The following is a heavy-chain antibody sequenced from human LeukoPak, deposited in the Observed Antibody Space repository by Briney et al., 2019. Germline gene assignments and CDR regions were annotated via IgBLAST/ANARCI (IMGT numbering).Heavy chain of an antibody. CDR1: GGSFSGYY. CDR2: VNHSGRT. Sequence: SETLSLTCAVDGGSFSGYYWSWIRQPPGKGLEWIGEVNHSGRTNYNPSLKSRVTISVDTSKNQFSLKLSSVTAADTAVYYCARGPATYDFWSGYYTRYYYMDVWGKGTTVTVSS. CDR3: ARGPATYDFWSGYYTRYYYMDV. J-gene: IGHJ6*03. V-gene: IGHV4-34*01. D-gene: IGHD3-3*01.